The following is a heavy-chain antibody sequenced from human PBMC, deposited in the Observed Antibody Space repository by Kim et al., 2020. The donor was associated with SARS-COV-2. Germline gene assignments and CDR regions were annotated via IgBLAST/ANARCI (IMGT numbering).Heavy chain of an antibody. V-gene: IGHV3-30*18. J-gene: IGHJ4*02. CDR2: ISYDGSNK. Sequence: GGSLRLSCAASGFTFSSYGMHWVRQAPGKGLGWVAVISYDGSNKYYADSVKGRFTISRDNSKTTLYLQMNSLRAEDTAVYYCAKDLTGTKPDYWGQGTLATVSS. CDR3: AKDLTGTKPDY. D-gene: IGHD1-7*01. CDR1: GFTFSSYG.